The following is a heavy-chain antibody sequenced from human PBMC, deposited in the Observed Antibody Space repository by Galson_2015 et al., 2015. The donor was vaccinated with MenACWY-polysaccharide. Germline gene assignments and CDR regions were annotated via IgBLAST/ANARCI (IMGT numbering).Heavy chain of an antibody. Sequence: CAASGFTFSSYAMAWVRLAPGKGLEWVSGIHGSDGSTYYADSVRGRFTISRDNSKNMVDLQMNSLGAEDTAIYYCAKCSGISCYSGFAFDIWGRGTMVTVSS. J-gene: IGHJ3*02. CDR2: IHGSDGST. D-gene: IGHD2-15*01. CDR3: AKCSGISCYSGFAFDI. V-gene: IGHV3-23*01. CDR1: GFTFSSYA.